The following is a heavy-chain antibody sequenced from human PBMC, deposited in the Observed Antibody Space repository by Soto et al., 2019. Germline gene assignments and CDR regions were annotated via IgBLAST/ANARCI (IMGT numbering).Heavy chain of an antibody. V-gene: IGHV3-53*01. CDR1: GFSVSSNY. J-gene: IGHJ5*02. Sequence: DVQLVESGGGLVQPGGSLRLSCAISGFSVSSNYLSWVRQAPGKGLEWVSVHYSGGSTYYADAVQDRFTISRDKSNNTLYLQLSRGRAEDTAVYFCARKRHPLGTVGATSPLDPWGQGTQVTVSS. D-gene: IGHD1-26*01. CDR2: HYSGGST. CDR3: ARKRHPLGTVGATSPLDP.